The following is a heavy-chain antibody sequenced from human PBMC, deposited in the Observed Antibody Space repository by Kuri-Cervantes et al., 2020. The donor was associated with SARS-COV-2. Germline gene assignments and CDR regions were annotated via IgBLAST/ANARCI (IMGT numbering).Heavy chain of an antibody. CDR2: IYYSGST. J-gene: IGHJ4*02. Sequence: LRLSCTVSGGSISSSSYYWGWIRQPPGKGLEWIGRIYYSGSTYYNPSLKSRVTISVDTSKNQFSLKLSSVTAADTAVYYCARHARGWYRDDYWGQGTLVTVSS. CDR1: GGSISSSSYY. V-gene: IGHV4-39*01. D-gene: IGHD6-19*01. CDR3: ARHARGWYRDDY.